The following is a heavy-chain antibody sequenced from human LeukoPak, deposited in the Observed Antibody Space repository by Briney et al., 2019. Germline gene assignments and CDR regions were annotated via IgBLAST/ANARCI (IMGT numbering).Heavy chain of an antibody. V-gene: IGHV4-59*11. J-gene: IGHJ4*02. CDR1: DGSLSGHY. Sequence: SETLSLTCTVSDGSLSGHYWSWIRQPPGKGLESIGFVYYSGSTNYNPSLKGRVTISLDTSKNQFSLKLSSVTAADTAVYYCARGFLYYYDSSGYLYWDYWGQGTLVTVSS. D-gene: IGHD3-22*01. CDR3: ARGFLYYYDSSGYLYWDY. CDR2: VYYSGST.